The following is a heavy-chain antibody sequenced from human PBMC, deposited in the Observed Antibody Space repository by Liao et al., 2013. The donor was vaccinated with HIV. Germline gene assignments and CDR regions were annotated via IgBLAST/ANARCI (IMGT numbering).Heavy chain of an antibody. Sequence: QLQLQESGPGLVKASETLSLTCIVSGGPMNTGENYWAWVRQSPGKGLEWMGSISLTGTTYYNPSLESRVTMSIDPSKNQFSLRLTSVIAADTAVFYCARETLGTTIFGVVHGEGYFDLWGRGTLVSVSS. CDR3: ARETLGTTIFGVVHGEGYFDL. V-gene: IGHV4-39*07. D-gene: IGHD3-3*01. J-gene: IGHJ2*01. CDR1: GGPMNTGENY. CDR2: ISLTGTT.